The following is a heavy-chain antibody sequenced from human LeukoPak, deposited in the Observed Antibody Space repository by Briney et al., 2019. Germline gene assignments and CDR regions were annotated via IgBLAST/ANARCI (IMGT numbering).Heavy chain of an antibody. CDR1: GGSLTNYY. D-gene: IGHD4-11*01. Sequence: SETLSLTCTVSGGSLTNYYWSWIRQPPGKGLEWIGYIYYSGTTNYNPSLKSRVTISVDTSKNQFSLKLSSVTAADTAVYYCARDRPEWTTVTTYWFDPWGQGTLVTVSS. CDR3: ARDRPEWTTVTTYWFDP. V-gene: IGHV4-59*12. CDR2: IYYSGTT. J-gene: IGHJ5*02.